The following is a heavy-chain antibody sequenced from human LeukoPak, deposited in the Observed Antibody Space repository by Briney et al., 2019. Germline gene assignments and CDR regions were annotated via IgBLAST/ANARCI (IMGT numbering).Heavy chain of an antibody. CDR3: ARDMQLST. CDR1: GXTFSGSA. V-gene: IGHV3-23*01. J-gene: IGHJ3*01. Sequence: PGGSLRLSCAASGXTFSGSALSWVRQAPGEGLEWVSLISYSGANSYYTDSVRGRFTISRDNSKDTLFLQMNSLRAEDTAIYYCARDMQLSTWGLGTMVSVSS. CDR2: ISYSGANS. D-gene: IGHD3-16*02.